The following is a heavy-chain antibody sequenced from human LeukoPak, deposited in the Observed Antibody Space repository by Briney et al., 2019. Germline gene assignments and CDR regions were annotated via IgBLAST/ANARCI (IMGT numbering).Heavy chain of an antibody. Sequence: SETLSLTCDVSGGSIDSTNWRNWVRQPPGKGLEWIGEIHHDGRINYNPSLKSRVTLSVDKSKNQFSLRLNSVTAADTAMYYCARSHDHLRGNYHDYWGQGTLVTVSS. D-gene: IGHD3-16*02. CDR1: GGSIDSTNW. CDR2: IHHDGRI. CDR3: ARSHDHLRGNYHDY. V-gene: IGHV4/OR15-8*01. J-gene: IGHJ4*02.